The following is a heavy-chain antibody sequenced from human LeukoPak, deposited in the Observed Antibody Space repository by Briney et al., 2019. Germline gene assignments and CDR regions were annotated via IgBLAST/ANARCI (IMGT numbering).Heavy chain of an antibody. Sequence: PGASLRLSCGASGFTFTSYTMNWVRQAPGRGLQWVSYISSSGGTIYYADSVKGRFTISRDNVKNSLYLQMNSLRDGDTAVYYCARGDRDGYNYLFDYWGQGTQVTVSS. CDR1: GFTFTSYT. D-gene: IGHD5-24*01. CDR2: ISSSGGTI. CDR3: ARGDRDGYNYLFDY. J-gene: IGHJ4*02. V-gene: IGHV3-48*02.